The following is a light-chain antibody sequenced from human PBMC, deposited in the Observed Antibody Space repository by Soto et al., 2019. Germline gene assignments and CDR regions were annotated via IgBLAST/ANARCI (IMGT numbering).Light chain of an antibody. Sequence: QSVLTQPPAVSGAPGQRDTISCTGSSSNIGANYDVHWYQHRPGTAPKLLIFGNTNRPSGDPDRFSGSKSGTSASLAITGLQAEDEGDYYCQSYDSTLSARYVFGTGTKVTVL. J-gene: IGLJ1*01. V-gene: IGLV1-40*01. CDR3: QSYDSTLSARYV. CDR1: SSNIGANYD. CDR2: GNT.